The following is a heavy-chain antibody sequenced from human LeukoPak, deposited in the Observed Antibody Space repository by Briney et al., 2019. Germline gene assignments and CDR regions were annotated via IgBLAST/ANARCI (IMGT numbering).Heavy chain of an antibody. D-gene: IGHD4-17*01. CDR1: GGSFSGYY. J-gene: IGHJ5*02. Sequence: PSETLSLTCAVYGGSFSGYYWSWIRQPPGKGLEWIGEINHSGSTNYNPSLKNRVTISVDTSKNQFSLKLTSVTAADTAVYYCVYGDYGVWFDPWGQGTLVTVSS. CDR3: VYGDYGVWFDP. CDR2: INHSGST. V-gene: IGHV4-34*01.